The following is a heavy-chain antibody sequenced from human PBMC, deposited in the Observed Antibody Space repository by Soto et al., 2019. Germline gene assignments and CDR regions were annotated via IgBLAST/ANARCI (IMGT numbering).Heavy chain of an antibody. V-gene: IGHV1-69*01. D-gene: IGHD2-15*01. CDR1: GGTFSTSS. CDR3: ARDVVRSTGGDS. CDR2: IIPIFSKT. Sequence: QVQRVQSGAEVKEPGTSVKVSCKASGGTFSTSSFVWVRQGPGQGLEWMGGIIPIFSKTNVAQKFQGRITFTADESTRTAYMELSSLRSEDTAIYYCARDVVRSTGGDSWGQGTLVTVSS. J-gene: IGHJ4*02.